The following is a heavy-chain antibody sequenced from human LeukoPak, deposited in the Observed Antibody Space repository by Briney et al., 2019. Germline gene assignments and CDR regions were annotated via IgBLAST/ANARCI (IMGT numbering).Heavy chain of an antibody. J-gene: IGHJ4*02. CDR3: ARAGWQQLPHEWYSGSYYVGRHFDY. V-gene: IGHV1-69*04. CDR1: GGTFSSYA. Sequence: SVKVSCKASGGTFSSYAISWVRQAPGQGLEWMGRIIPILGIANYAQKFQGRVTITADKSTSTAYMELSSLRSEDTAVYYCARAGWQQLPHEWYSGSYYVGRHFDYWGQGTLVTVSS. CDR2: IIPILGIA. D-gene: IGHD1-26*01.